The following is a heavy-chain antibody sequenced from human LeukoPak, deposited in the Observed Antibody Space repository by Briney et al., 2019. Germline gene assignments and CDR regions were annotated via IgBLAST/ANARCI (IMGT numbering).Heavy chain of an antibody. CDR3: GRDRTGYFFDE. J-gene: IGHJ4*02. CDR1: GGSISSGGHY. Sequence: SQTLSLTCTVSGGSISSGGHYWIWIRQHPGKGLEWIGYIFSSGTTYYNPSLKSRVTISLHTSENQFSLKLSSVTAADTAVYFCGRDRTGYFFDEWGQGSLVTVSS. V-gene: IGHV4-31*03. CDR2: IFSSGTT.